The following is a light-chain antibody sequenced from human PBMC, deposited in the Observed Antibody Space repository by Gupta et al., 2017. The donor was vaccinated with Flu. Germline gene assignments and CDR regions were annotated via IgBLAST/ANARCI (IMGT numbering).Light chain of an antibody. CDR3: HQYYNWPLT. Sequence: EIVMTLSTATLSVSPGERPTLACRASQYINTYLTWYQQKPGQAPRLLIYGASTRATGIPARFSGSGSGTEFTLTISSLQSEDVEVYYCHQYYNWPLTFGGGTKVEIK. CDR2: GAS. J-gene: IGKJ4*01. V-gene: IGKV3-15*01. CDR1: QYINTY.